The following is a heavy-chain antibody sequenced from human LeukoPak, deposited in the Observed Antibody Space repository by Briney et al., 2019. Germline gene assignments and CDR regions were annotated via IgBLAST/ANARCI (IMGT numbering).Heavy chain of an antibody. D-gene: IGHD2-2*01. J-gene: IGHJ4*02. CDR3: ARDRRGVPAAYPKGYFDN. CDR2: ISASGGST. CDR1: GFTFSSYA. V-gene: IGHV3-23*01. Sequence: GGSLTLSCAVSGFTFSSYAMSWVRLAPGKGLEWVAAISASGGSTYYADSVKGRFTIYRDTSKHTLYRQMDSLIAEHPGVSYCARDRRGVPAAYPKGYFDNWGQGTLVTVSS.